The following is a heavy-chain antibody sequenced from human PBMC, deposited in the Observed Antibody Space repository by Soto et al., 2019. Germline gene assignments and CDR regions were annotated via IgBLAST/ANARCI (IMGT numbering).Heavy chain of an antibody. CDR1: GFTFSSYG. Sequence: QPGGSLRLSCAASGFTFSSYGMHWVRQAPGKGLEWVAVISYDGSNKYYADSVKGRFTISRDNSKNTLYLQMNSLRAEDTAVYYCAKDLILRIAANGPFDYWGQGTLVTVSS. CDR2: ISYDGSNK. V-gene: IGHV3-30*18. D-gene: IGHD6-13*01. CDR3: AKDLILRIAANGPFDY. J-gene: IGHJ4*02.